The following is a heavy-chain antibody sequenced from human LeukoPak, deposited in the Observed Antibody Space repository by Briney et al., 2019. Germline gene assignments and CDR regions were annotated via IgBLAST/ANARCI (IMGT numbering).Heavy chain of an antibody. D-gene: IGHD3-9*01. CDR2: IYTSGST. V-gene: IGHV4-61*09. CDR1: GGSISSGSYY. Sequence: SETLSLTCTVSGGSISSGSYYWSWIRQPAGKGLEWIGHIYTSGSTNYNPSLKSRVTISVDTSKNQFSLKLTSVTAADTAVYYCARSYIDFDSSFSNFDYWGQGTLVTVSS. J-gene: IGHJ4*02. CDR3: ARSYIDFDSSFSNFDY.